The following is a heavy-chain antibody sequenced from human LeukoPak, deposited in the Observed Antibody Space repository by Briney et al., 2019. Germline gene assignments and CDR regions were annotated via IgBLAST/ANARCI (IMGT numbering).Heavy chain of an antibody. CDR2: FDPEDGET. V-gene: IGHV1-24*01. Sequence: ASVTVSCKVSGYTLTELSMHWVRQAPGKGLEWMGGFDPEDGETIYAQKFQGRVTMTEDTSTDTAYMELSSLRSEDTAVYYCATDPPEPRRTVTPHSYGMDVWGQGTTVTVSS. CDR3: ATDPPEPRRTVTPHSYGMDV. D-gene: IGHD4-17*01. J-gene: IGHJ6*02. CDR1: GYTLTELS.